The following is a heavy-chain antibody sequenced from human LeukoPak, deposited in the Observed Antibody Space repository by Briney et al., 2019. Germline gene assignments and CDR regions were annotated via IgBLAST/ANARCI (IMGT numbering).Heavy chain of an antibody. J-gene: IGHJ4*02. V-gene: IGHV3-30*19. CDR1: GFTFSSYG. CDR3: AREQLGYYFDY. CDR2: ISYDGSNK. Sequence: GGSLRLSCAASGFTFSSYGMHWVRQAPGKGLEWVAVISYDGSNKYYADSVKGRFTISRDNSKNTLYLQMNSLRAEDTAVYYCAREQLGYYFDYWGQGTLVTVSS. D-gene: IGHD5-18*01.